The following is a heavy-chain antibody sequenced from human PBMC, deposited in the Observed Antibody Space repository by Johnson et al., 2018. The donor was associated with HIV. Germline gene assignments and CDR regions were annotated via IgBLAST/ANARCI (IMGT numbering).Heavy chain of an antibody. D-gene: IGHD1-26*01. V-gene: IGHV3-48*04. CDR2: ISSSGRST. J-gene: IGHJ3*02. CDR1: GFTFSTYA. Sequence: VQLVESGGGVVQPGRSLRLSCAASGFTFSTYAMHWVRQAPGKGLEWVSHISSSGRSTYYADSVKGRFTISRDNAKNSVYLQMNSLRAGDTAVYYCAKEGRGWAIGAFDIWGQGTMVTVSS. CDR3: AKEGRGWAIGAFDI.